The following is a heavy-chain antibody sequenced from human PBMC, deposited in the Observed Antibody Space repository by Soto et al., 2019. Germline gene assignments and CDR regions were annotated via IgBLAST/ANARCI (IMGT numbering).Heavy chain of an antibody. Sequence: PGRSLRLSLAAPELPFSIYGMPWVGQAPGKGLEWVAVISYDGSNKYYADSVKGRFTISRDNSKNTLYLQMNSLRAEDTAVYYCAKAHYGSGIYLGVCLDYWGQGTPVTVSS. V-gene: IGHV3-30*18. D-gene: IGHD3-10*01. CDR1: ELPFSIYG. CDR3: AKAHYGSGIYLGVCLDY. CDR2: ISYDGSNK. J-gene: IGHJ4*02.